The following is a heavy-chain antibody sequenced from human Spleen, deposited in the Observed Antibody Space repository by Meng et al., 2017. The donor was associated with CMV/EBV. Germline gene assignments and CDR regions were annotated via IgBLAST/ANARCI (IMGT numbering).Heavy chain of an antibody. CDR1: GFTFNTHW. V-gene: IGHV3-23*01. Sequence: GGSLRLSCEASGFTFNTHWMHWVRQAPGKGLEWVSAISGSGGSTYYPDSVRGRFTISRDNSKNTLYLQMNSLRAEDTAVYYCAKEPSGEGWFDPWGQGTLVTVSS. J-gene: IGHJ5*02. CDR3: AKEPSGEGWFDP. D-gene: IGHD1-26*01. CDR2: ISGSGGST.